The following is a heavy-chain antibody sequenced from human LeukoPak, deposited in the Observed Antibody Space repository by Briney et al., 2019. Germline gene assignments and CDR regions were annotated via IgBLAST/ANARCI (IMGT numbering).Heavy chain of an antibody. Sequence: SATLSLTCAVYGGTFSGYHWRWIRQPPGKGLEWIGDINHSGSTNYNPSLKSRVTISVDTSKNQFSLKLSSVTAADTAVYYCARVDHCSSTSCYERGWFDPWGQGTLVTVSS. CDR1: GGTFSGYH. CDR2: INHSGST. J-gene: IGHJ5*02. CDR3: ARVDHCSSTSCYERGWFDP. V-gene: IGHV4-34*01. D-gene: IGHD2-2*01.